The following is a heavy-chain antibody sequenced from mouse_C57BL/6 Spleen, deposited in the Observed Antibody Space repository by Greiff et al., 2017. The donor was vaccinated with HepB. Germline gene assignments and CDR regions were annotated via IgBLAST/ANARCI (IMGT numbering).Heavy chain of an antibody. CDR2: INPSNGGT. J-gene: IGHJ1*03. CDR1: GYTFTSYL. D-gene: IGHD1-1*01. V-gene: IGHV1-53*01. CDR3: EREGIYYAGSSSDWDFDV. Sequence: VQLQQPGTELVKPGASVKLSCKASGYTFTSYLMHWVKQRPGQGLEWIGNINPSNGGTNYNEKFKSKATLTVDKSSSTAYMQLSSLTSEDSAVYYWEREGIYYAGSSSDWDFDVWGTGTTVTVSS.